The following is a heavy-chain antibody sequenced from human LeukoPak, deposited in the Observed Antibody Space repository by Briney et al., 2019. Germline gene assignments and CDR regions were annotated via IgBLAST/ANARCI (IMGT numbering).Heavy chain of an antibody. CDR1: GFTFSSYE. CDR2: ISDSGSSM. J-gene: IGHJ4*02. V-gene: IGHV3-48*03. CDR3: ARGRPRERYYFDY. D-gene: IGHD6-6*01. Sequence: PGGSLRLSCVASGFTFSSYEMNWVRQAPGKGLEWVPYISDSGSSMYYADSVKGRFTISRDNAKNSLYLQMNSLRAEDTAVYYCARGRPRERYYFDYWGQGTLVTVSS.